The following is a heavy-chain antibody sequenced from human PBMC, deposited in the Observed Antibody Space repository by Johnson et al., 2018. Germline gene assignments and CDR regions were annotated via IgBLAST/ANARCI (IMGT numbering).Heavy chain of an antibody. Sequence: QVQLQESGAEVKKPGASVKVSCKASGYAFTSYDINWVRQATGQGLEWMGWMNPNRGNTGYAQKFQGRVTMTRNTSISTAYMELSSLRSEDTAVYYCARGPIFGTNLDYYYYYMDVWGKGTTVTVSS. J-gene: IGHJ6*03. CDR2: MNPNRGNT. CDR1: GYAFTSYD. V-gene: IGHV1-8*01. CDR3: ARGPIFGTNLDYYYYYMDV. D-gene: IGHD2-8*01.